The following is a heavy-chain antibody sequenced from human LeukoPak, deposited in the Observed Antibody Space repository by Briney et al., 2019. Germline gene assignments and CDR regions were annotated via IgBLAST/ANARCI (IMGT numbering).Heavy chain of an antibody. J-gene: IGHJ6*03. CDR3: ARAYSVKYGLGYYYMDV. CDR1: GFTFSSYA. D-gene: IGHD1-26*01. V-gene: IGHV3-21*03. Sequence: PGGPLRFSCAASGFTFSSYAMNWVRQTPGKGLEWVLSISSSSSYINYEDSVKGRFTISRDNAKKLLYLQMNSLRAEYIAVYYCARAYSVKYGLGYYYMDVWGKGTTVTISS. CDR2: ISSSSSYI.